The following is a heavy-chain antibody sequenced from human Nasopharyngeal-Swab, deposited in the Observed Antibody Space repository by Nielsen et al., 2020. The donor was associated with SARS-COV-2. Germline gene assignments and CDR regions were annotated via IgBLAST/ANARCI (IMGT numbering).Heavy chain of an antibody. D-gene: IGHD2-2*01. CDR3: ARGDCSSTSCQPPEDY. V-gene: IGHV5-51*01. Sequence: GESLKISCKGSGYSFTSYWIGWVRQMPGKGLEWMGIIYPGDSDTRYSPSFQGQVTISADKSISTAYLQWGSLKASDTAMYYCARGDCSSTSCQPPEDYWGQGTLVTVSS. J-gene: IGHJ4*02. CDR1: GYSFTSYW. CDR2: IYPGDSDT.